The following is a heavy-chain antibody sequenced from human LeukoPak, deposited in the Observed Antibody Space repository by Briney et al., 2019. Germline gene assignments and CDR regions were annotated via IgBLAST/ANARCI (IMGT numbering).Heavy chain of an antibody. CDR3: ARVGVYYDSSGYYSD. Sequence: ASVKVSCKASGYTFTSYYMHWVRQAPGQGLEWMGIINPSGGSTSYAQKFQGRVTMTRDTSTSTVYMELSSLRSEDTPVYYCARVGVYYDSSGYYSDWGQGTLVTVSS. V-gene: IGHV1-46*01. J-gene: IGHJ4*02. CDR1: GYTFTSYY. D-gene: IGHD3-22*01. CDR2: INPSGGST.